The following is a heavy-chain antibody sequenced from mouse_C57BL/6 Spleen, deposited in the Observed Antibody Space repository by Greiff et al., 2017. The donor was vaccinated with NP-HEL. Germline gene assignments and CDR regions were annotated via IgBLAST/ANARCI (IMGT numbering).Heavy chain of an antibody. CDR2: IDPSDSYT. J-gene: IGHJ1*03. D-gene: IGHD1-1*01. CDR3: ARHYYGSSYGYFDV. CDR1: GYTFTSYW. V-gene: IGHV1-69*01. Sequence: QVQLQQPGAELVMPGASVKLSCKASGYTFTSYWMHWVKQRPGQGLEWIGEIDPSDSYTNYNQKFKGKSTFTVDKSSSTAYMQLSSLTSEDSAVYYCARHYYGSSYGYFDVWGTGTTVTVSS.